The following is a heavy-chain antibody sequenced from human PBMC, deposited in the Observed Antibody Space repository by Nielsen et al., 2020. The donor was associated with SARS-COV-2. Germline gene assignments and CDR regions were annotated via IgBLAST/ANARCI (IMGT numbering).Heavy chain of an antibody. CDR1: RFSFSDYF. V-gene: IGHV3-11*01. J-gene: IGHJ5*02. CDR3: ARSSYYYGSGNVNWFDP. D-gene: IGHD3-10*01. CDR2: ISQSGHIR. Sequence: GGSLRLSCAASRFSFSDYFMSWVRQTPGKGLDWVSYISQSGHIRYYADSVRGRFTMSRDNSRNSLYLQMKNLRVEDTAVYYCARSSYYYGSGNVNWFDPWGQGTLVTVSS.